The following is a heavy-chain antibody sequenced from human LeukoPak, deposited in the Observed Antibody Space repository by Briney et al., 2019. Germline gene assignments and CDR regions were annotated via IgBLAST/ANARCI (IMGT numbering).Heavy chain of an antibody. CDR2: IYYGGST. V-gene: IGHV4-31*03. Sequence: SETLSLTCTVSGGSISSGGYYWSWIRQHPGKGLEWIGYIYYGGSTYYNPSLKSRVTISVDTSKNQFSLKLSSVTAADTAVYYCARDCSSTSCYDHDAFDIWGQGTMVTVSS. J-gene: IGHJ3*02. D-gene: IGHD2-2*01. CDR1: GGSISSGGYY. CDR3: ARDCSSTSCYDHDAFDI.